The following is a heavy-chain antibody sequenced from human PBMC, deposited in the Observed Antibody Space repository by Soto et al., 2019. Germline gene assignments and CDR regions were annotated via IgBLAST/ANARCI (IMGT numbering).Heavy chain of an antibody. Sequence: EVQLLDSGGGLVQPGGSLRLSCAASGFTFSSSAMSWVRQAPGKGLEWVSAVSGSGGTTYYADSVRGRFTISRDNSNNTLYLQMNRLRAEDTAIYFCARCTVDTIVTSGWCHYLDPWGQGTLVTVSS. D-gene: IGHD6-19*01. CDR2: VSGSGGTT. CDR1: GFTFSSSA. CDR3: ARCTVDTIVTSGWCHYLDP. V-gene: IGHV3-23*01. J-gene: IGHJ5*02.